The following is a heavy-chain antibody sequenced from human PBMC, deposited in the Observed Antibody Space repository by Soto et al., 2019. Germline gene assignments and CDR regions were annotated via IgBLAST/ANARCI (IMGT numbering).Heavy chain of an antibody. J-gene: IGHJ4*02. Sequence: GSLRLSCAASGFTFSDYYMSWIRQAPGKGLEWVSYISSSGSTIYYADSVKGRFTISRDNAKNSLYLQMNSLRAEDTAVYYCALVEVFGVVMSPIDYWGQGTLVTVSS. CDR1: GFTFSDYY. V-gene: IGHV3-11*01. D-gene: IGHD3-3*01. CDR2: ISSSGSTI. CDR3: ALVEVFGVVMSPIDY.